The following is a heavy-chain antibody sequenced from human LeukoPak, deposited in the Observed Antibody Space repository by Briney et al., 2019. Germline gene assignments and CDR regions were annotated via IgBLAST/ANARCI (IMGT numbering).Heavy chain of an antibody. CDR2: INPISGGT. D-gene: IGHD7-27*01. Sequence: ASVKVSCEASGYTFSDYYMHWVRQAPGQGLEWVGWINPISGGTDYAQKFQGRVTMTRDTSITTAYMELSRLRSDDTAVYYCARDRGRNWGSDYWGQGTLVTVSS. V-gene: IGHV1-2*02. J-gene: IGHJ4*02. CDR1: GYTFSDYY. CDR3: ARDRGRNWGSDY.